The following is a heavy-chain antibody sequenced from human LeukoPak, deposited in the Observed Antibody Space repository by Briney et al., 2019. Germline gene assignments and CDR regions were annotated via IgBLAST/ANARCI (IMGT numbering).Heavy chain of an antibody. D-gene: IGHD3-3*01. V-gene: IGHV1-18*01. J-gene: IGHJ6*03. CDR3: ARNRFLEWSTNPNYYYYMDV. Sequence: ASVKVSFKSSAYTFTIYGISWVRQAPGQGLEWMGWISAYNGNTNYAQKLQGRVTMTTDTSTSTAYLELRSLRSDDTAVCYCARNRFLEWSTNPNYYYYMDVWGKGTTVTVSS. CDR1: AYTFTIYG. CDR2: ISAYNGNT.